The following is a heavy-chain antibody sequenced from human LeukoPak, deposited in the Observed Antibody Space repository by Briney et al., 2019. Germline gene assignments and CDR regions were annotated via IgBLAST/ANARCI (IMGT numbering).Heavy chain of an antibody. CDR3: STDPRSLLY. Sequence: GGSLRLSCAASGFTFTNYEMNWVRQTPGKGLEWISYISSSGSTIYYADSVKGRFTISRDNAKNSLYLQMNSLRPEDTALYYCSTDPRSLLYWGHGTLVTVSS. D-gene: IGHD1-26*01. CDR1: GFTFTNYE. V-gene: IGHV3-48*03. CDR2: ISSSGSTI. J-gene: IGHJ4*01.